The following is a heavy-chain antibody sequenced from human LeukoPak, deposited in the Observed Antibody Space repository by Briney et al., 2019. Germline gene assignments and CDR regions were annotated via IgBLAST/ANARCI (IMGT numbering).Heavy chain of an antibody. CDR1: GGSFSGYY. J-gene: IGHJ4*02. CDR2: INHSGST. Sequence: PSETLSLTCAVYGGSFSGYYWSWIRQPPGKGLEWIGEINHSGSTNYNPSLKSRVTISVDTSKNQFSLKLSSVTAADTAVYYCASSRGWRPFDYWGQGTLVTVSS. D-gene: IGHD6-19*01. V-gene: IGHV4-34*01. CDR3: ASSRGWRPFDY.